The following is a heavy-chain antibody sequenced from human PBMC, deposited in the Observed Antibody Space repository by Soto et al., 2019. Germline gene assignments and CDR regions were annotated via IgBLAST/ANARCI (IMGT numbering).Heavy chain of an antibody. CDR1: GYTFTNYG. CDR3: AIFFSCVSGPTSSNSDMDS. Sequence: ASVKVSCKASGYTFTNYGISWVRQAPGQGLEWMGWISAYTGNTNYSENLQGRVTMTTDTSTSTAYMDLGSLRSDDTAVYFCAIFFSCVSGPTSSNSDMDSWGQGTALTXSS. CDR2: ISAYTGNT. V-gene: IGHV1-18*01. D-gene: IGHD3-10*01. J-gene: IGHJ6*02.